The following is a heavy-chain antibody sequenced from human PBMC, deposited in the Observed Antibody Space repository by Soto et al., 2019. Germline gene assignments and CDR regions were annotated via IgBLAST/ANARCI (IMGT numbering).Heavy chain of an antibody. CDR1: GFTFSNAW. V-gene: IGHV3-15*07. D-gene: IGHD3-22*01. Sequence: GGSLRLSCAASGFTFSNAWMNWVRQAPGKGLEWVGRIKSKTDGGTTDYAAPVKGRFTISRDDSKNTLYLQMNSLKTEDTAVYYCTTDYEVYYYDSSGYYHYVDYWGQGTLVTVSS. CDR2: IKSKTDGGTT. CDR3: TTDYEVYYYDSSGYYHYVDY. J-gene: IGHJ4*02.